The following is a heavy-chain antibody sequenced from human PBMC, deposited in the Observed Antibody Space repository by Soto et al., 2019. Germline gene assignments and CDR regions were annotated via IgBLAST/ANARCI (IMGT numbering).Heavy chain of an antibody. V-gene: IGHV2-5*02. CDR2: IYWDDDK. CDR3: IQSRFGGDCLQSYASHYYYGMDV. D-gene: IGHD2-21*02. CDR1: GFSLSTSGVG. Sequence: SGPTLVNPTQTLTLTCTFSGFSLSTSGVGVGWIRQPPGKALEWLALIYWDDDKRYSPSLRSRLTINKDTSKNQVVLTMTNMDPVDTATYYCIQSRFGGDCLQSYASHYYYGMDVWGRGTTVTVSS. J-gene: IGHJ6*02.